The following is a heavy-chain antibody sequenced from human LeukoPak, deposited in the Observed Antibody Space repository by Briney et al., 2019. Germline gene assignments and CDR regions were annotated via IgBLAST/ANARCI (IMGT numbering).Heavy chain of an antibody. CDR3: ARVYYYGMDV. J-gene: IGHJ6*02. V-gene: IGHV4-4*09. CDR2: IYTSGST. Sequence: SETLSLTCTVSGGSISSYYWSWIRQPPGKGLEWIGYIYTSGSTNYNPSLKSRVTISVDTSKNQFSLKLSSVTAADTAVYYCARVYYYGMDVWGQGTTVTVSS. CDR1: GGSISSYY.